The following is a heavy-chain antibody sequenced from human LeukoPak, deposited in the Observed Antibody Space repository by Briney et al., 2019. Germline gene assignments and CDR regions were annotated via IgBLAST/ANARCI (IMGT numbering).Heavy chain of an antibody. D-gene: IGHD5-12*01. CDR1: GGSIIGFY. CDR2: IYYSGNT. J-gene: IGHJ3*02. Sequence: PSETLSLTCTVSGGSIIGFYWSWFRQPPGNGLEYIGYIYYSGNTHYSPSLRSRVTISVDTSKNQFSLKLSSVTAADTAVYYCARGRRWLQLGLGAFDIWGQGTMVTVSS. CDR3: ARGRRWLQLGLGAFDI. V-gene: IGHV4-59*12.